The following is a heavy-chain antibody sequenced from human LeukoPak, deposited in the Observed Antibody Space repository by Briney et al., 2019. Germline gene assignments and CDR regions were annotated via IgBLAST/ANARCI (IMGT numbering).Heavy chain of an antibody. CDR3: ARARSPYYYGSGSGGYYYYMDV. D-gene: IGHD3-10*01. CDR1: GGSISSGSYY. J-gene: IGHJ6*03. V-gene: IGHV4-61*02. CDR2: IYTSGST. Sequence: SETLSLTCTVSGGSISSGSYYWSWIRQPAGKGLEWIGRIYTSGSTNYNPSLKSRVTISVDTSKNQFSLKLSSVTAADTAVYYCARARSPYYYGSGSGGYYYYMDVWGKGTTVTISS.